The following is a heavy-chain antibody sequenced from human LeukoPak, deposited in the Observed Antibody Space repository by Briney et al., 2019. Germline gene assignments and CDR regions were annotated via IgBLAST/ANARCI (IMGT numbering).Heavy chain of an antibody. CDR3: ARVRVVTFTYFDY. CDR1: GGSISSHY. J-gene: IGHJ4*02. D-gene: IGHD2-21*02. Sequence: PSQTLSLTCTVSGGSISSHYWSWIRQPPGKGLEWIGYIYYSGSTNYNPSLKSRVTMSVDTSKNQFSLKLSSVTAADTAVYYCARVRVVTFTYFDYWGQGTLVTVSS. CDR2: IYYSGST. V-gene: IGHV4-59*11.